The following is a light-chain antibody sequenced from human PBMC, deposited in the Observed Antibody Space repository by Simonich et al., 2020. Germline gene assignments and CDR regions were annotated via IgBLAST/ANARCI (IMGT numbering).Light chain of an antibody. V-gene: IGKV4-1*01. J-gene: IGKJ1*01. CDR1: QSVLYSANNKYY. Sequence: DIVMTQSPDSLAVSLGARATINCKSSQSVLYSANNKYYLAWYQQKTGQPPKLLIYWASTRESGVPDRFRGSGSGTDFTLTISSLQAEDVAVYYCQQYYSTPWTFGQGTKVEIK. CDR2: WAS. CDR3: QQYYSTPWT.